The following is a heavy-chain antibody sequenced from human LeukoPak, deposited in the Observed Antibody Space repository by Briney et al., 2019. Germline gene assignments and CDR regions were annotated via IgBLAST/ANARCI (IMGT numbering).Heavy chain of an antibody. J-gene: IGHJ4*02. V-gene: IGHV3-23*01. CDR3: ARYNCGGDCYTFDY. Sequence: GGSLRLSCAASGFTFSSYAMSWVRQAPGKGLEWVSAISGSGGSTYYADSVKGRFTISRNNSENTLYLQMNSLRAEDTAVYYCARYNCGGDCYTFDYWGQGTLVTVSS. CDR2: ISGSGGST. CDR1: GFTFSSYA. D-gene: IGHD2-21*02.